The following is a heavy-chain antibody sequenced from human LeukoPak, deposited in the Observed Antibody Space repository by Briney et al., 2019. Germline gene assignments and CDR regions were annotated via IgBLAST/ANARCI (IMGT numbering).Heavy chain of an antibody. CDR2: IYHSGST. D-gene: IGHD4-17*01. V-gene: IGHV4-30-2*01. CDR3: ARGYGDFFIDY. CDR1: GGSISSGGYS. Sequence: SETLSLTCAVSGGSISSGGYSWSWIRQPPGKGLGWIGYIYHSGSTYYNPSLKSRVTISVDRSKNQFSLKLSSVTAADTAVYYCARGYGDFFIDYWGQGTLVTVSS. J-gene: IGHJ4*02.